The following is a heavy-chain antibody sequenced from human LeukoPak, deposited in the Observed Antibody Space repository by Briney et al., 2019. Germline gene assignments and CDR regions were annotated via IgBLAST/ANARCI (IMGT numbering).Heavy chain of an antibody. V-gene: IGHV3-74*01. CDR1: GFTFDYYW. D-gene: IGHD6-19*01. J-gene: IGHJ4*02. CDR3: VVWGEYRSGHRFDF. Sequence: GGSLRLSCAASGFTFDYYWMHWVRQAPGKGLMWVSRINTDGSNTHYADSVKGRFTISRDNAKNTLYLQMNGLRVEDTAVYYCVVWGEYRSGHRFDFWGQGTLVTVSS. CDR2: INTDGSNT.